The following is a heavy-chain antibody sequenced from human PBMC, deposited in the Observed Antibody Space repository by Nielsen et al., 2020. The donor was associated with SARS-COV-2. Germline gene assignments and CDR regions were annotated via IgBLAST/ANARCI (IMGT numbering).Heavy chain of an antibody. V-gene: IGHV3-23*01. D-gene: IGHD3-10*01. Sequence: GGSLRLSCVASGFTFRNAWMTWVRQAPGKGLEWVSGIRGTDNDTYYADSVKGRFTISRDNSKNTLYLQMDSLRVDDTAVYCCAKGTGNWGQGIQVTVSS. CDR3: AKGTGN. J-gene: IGHJ4*02. CDR1: GFTFRNAW. CDR2: IRGTDNDT.